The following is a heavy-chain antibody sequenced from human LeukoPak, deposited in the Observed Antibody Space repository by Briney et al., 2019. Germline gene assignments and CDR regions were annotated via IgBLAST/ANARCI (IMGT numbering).Heavy chain of an antibody. Sequence: SQTLSLTCAISGDSVSSNSATWNWIRQSPSRGLEWLGRTYYRSKWYKYYAVSVKGRITINPDTSKNQFSLQLNSVTPEDTAVYYCARDIRYYYGMDVWGQGTTVTVSS. J-gene: IGHJ6*02. CDR1: GDSVSSNSAT. V-gene: IGHV6-1*01. CDR3: ARDIRYYYGMDV. CDR2: TYYRSKWYK. D-gene: IGHD2-21*01.